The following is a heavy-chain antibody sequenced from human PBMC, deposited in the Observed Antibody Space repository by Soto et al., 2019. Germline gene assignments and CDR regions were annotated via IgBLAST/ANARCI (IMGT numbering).Heavy chain of an antibody. J-gene: IGHJ4*02. CDR1: GYTFTAYG. D-gene: IGHD3-22*01. Sequence: GASVKVSCKTSGYTFTAYGLAWLRQAPGQRPEWMGWVSTNNADTNYAQKFQGRVTMTTETSTRTTYMELRSLRSDDTAVYYCARELNTDPSAYYYFDYWGQGTLVTVSS. CDR2: VSTNNADT. V-gene: IGHV1-18*01. CDR3: ARELNTDPSAYYYFDY.